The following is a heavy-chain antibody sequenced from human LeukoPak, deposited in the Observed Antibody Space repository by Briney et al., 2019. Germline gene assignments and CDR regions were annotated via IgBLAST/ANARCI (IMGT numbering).Heavy chain of an antibody. CDR2: IYYSGST. CDR3: AREGGFHSPAGI. CDR1: GGSISSYY. D-gene: IGHD1-26*01. J-gene: IGHJ3*02. V-gene: IGHV4-59*12. Sequence: TSETLSLTFTVSGGSISSYYWSWIRQPPGKGLEWIGYIYYSGSTNYNPSLKSRVTISVDTSKNQFSLKLSSVTAADTAVYYCAREGGFHSPAGIWGQGTMVTASS.